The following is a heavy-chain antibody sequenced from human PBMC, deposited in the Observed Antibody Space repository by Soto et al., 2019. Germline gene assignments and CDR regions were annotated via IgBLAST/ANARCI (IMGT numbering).Heavy chain of an antibody. Sequence: QVQLVQSGAEVKKRGASVKVSCKASGYTFTSYAMNWVRQAPGQGLEWMGWINTNTGNPTYAQGFTGRFVFSLDTSVSTAYLQICSLKAEDTAVYYCARDPGYVGSSSGWFDPWGQGTLVTVSS. D-gene: IGHD6-6*01. J-gene: IGHJ5*02. V-gene: IGHV7-4-1*01. CDR2: INTNTGNP. CDR3: ARDPGYVGSSSGWFDP. CDR1: GYTFTSYA.